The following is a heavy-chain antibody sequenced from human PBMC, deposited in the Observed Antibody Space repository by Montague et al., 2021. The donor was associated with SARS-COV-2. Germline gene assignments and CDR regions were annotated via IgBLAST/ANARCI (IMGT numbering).Heavy chain of an antibody. Sequence: SLRLSCAASGFTFSSYSMNWLRQAPGKGLEWVSSISSSSSYIYYADSVKGRFTISRDNAKNSLSLQMNSLRAEDTAVYYFASGNKNYYYGLDVWGQGTTVTVSS. V-gene: IGHV3-21*01. J-gene: IGHJ6*02. CDR1: GFTFSSYS. D-gene: IGHD3-10*01. CDR2: ISSSSSYI. CDR3: ASGNKNYYYGLDV.